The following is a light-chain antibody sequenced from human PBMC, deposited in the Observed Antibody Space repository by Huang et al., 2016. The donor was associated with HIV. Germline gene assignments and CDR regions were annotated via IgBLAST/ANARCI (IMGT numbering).Light chain of an antibody. CDR2: AAS. CDR1: QSIDTS. J-gene: IGKJ4*01. V-gene: IGKV1-39*01. CDR3: QQSYSTPLT. Sequence: DIQMTQSPSSLSASVGDRVPITCRASQSIDTSVNWYQQKPGKAPKLLIYAASILQRGVPSRFRGRGSGTDFTLTISSLQPEDCATFYCQQSYSTPLTFGGGTKVEIK.